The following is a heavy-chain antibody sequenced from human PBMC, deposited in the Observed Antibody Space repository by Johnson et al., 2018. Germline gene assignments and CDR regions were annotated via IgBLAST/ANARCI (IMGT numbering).Heavy chain of an antibody. V-gene: IGHV3-74*01. CDR1: GFTFSRYW. Sequence: EVQLVESGGGLVQPGGSLRLSCAASGFTFSRYWMHWVRQAPGKGLVWVSRINSDESSTSYADSVTGRFTISRDNAKNSLYLQRNSLRAEDTDVFYCARGYYDFWTGSNYYRDVWGKGTTVTVSS. CDR2: INSDESST. J-gene: IGHJ6*03. CDR3: ARGYYDFWTGSNYYRDV. D-gene: IGHD3-3*01.